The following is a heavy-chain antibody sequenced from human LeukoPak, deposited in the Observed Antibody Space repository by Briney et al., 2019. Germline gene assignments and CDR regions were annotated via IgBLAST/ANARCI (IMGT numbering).Heavy chain of an antibody. D-gene: IGHD3-22*01. V-gene: IGHV4-39*07. CDR2: TYYSGST. J-gene: IGHJ4*02. Sequence: SETLSLTCTVSGGSISSSSYYWGWIRQPPGKGLEWIGSTYYSGSTYYNPSLKSRVTISVDTSKNQFSLKLSSVTAADTAVYYCASWPGEYDSSGYYPPYVFDYWGQGTLVTVSS. CDR1: GGSISSSSYY. CDR3: ASWPGEYDSSGYYPPYVFDY.